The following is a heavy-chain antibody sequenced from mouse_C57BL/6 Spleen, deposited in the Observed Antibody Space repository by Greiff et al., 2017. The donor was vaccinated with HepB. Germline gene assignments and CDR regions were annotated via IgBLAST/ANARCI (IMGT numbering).Heavy chain of an antibody. CDR3: ARPLYYDYDVGYAMDY. CDR1: GYTFTSYD. D-gene: IGHD2-4*01. V-gene: IGHV1-85*01. Sequence: QVQLQQSGPELVKPGASVKLSCKASGYTFTSYDINWVKQRPGQGLEWIGWIYPRDGSTKYNEKFKGKATLTVDTSSSTAYMELHSLTSEDSAVYFCARPLYYDYDVGYAMDYWGQGTSVTVSS. J-gene: IGHJ4*01. CDR2: IYPRDGST.